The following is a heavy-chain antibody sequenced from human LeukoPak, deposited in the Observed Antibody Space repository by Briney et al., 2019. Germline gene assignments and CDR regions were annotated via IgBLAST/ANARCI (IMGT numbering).Heavy chain of an antibody. D-gene: IGHD1-26*01. CDR1: GYTFTSYD. V-gene: IGHV1-2*02. Sequence: ASVKVSCKASGYTFTSYDIDWVRQAPGQGLEWMGWINPNSGGTNYAQKFQGRVTMTRDTSISTAYMELSRLRSDDTAVYYCARDGIGGAELFDYWGQGTLVTVSS. CDR2: INPNSGGT. CDR3: ARDGIGGAELFDY. J-gene: IGHJ4*02.